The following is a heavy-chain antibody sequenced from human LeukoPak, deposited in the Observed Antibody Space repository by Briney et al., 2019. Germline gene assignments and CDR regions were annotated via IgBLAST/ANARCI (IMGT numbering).Heavy chain of an antibody. CDR2: ISASGGDT. J-gene: IGHJ5*02. V-gene: IGHV3-23*01. CDR1: GFTFSSYA. D-gene: IGHD5-18*01. Sequence: GGSLRLSCAASGFTFSSYAMSWVRQAPGKGLEWVSAISASGGDTFYADSVKGRFTTSRDNSKNTLYLQMHSLRAEDTAVYYCAKDGYRNSYNWFDPWGQGTLVTVSS. CDR3: AKDGYRNSYNWFDP.